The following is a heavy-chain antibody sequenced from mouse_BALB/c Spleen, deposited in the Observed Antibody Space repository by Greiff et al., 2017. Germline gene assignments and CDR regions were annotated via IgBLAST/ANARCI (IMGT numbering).Heavy chain of an antibody. Sequence: EVQLVESGGGLVKPGGSLKLSCAASGFTFSSYAMSWVRQSPEKRLEWVAEISSGGSYTYYPDTVTGRFTISRDNAKNTLYLEMSSLRSEDTAMYYCAREVERNAMDDWGQGTSVTVSS. V-gene: IGHV5-9-4*01. CDR3: AREVERNAMDD. D-gene: IGHD1-1*01. CDR1: GFTFSSYA. J-gene: IGHJ4*01. CDR2: ISSGGSYT.